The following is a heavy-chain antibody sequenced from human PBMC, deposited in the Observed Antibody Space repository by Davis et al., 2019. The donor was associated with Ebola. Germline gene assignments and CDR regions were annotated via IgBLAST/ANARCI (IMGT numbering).Heavy chain of an antibody. J-gene: IGHJ4*02. CDR3: ARAKGLIASSGGFDF. D-gene: IGHD5/OR15-5a*01. CDR1: GGTFSSFT. CDR2: IIPILDIA. Sequence: SVKVSCKASGGTFSSFTVNWVRQAPGQGLEWMGKIIPILDIAHYAQKFQGRLTITADKSTRTAYMELNSLSSEDTAVYFCARAKGLIASSGGFDFWGQGTLVTVSS. V-gene: IGHV1-69*02.